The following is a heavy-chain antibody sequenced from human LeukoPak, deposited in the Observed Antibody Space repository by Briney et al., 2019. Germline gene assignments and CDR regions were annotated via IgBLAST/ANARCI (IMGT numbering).Heavy chain of an antibody. D-gene: IGHD3-22*01. CDR2: INAGNGNT. V-gene: IGHV1-3*01. Sequence: ASVKVSCKASGYTFTSYAMHWVRQAPGQRREWMGWINAGNGNTKYSQKFQGRGTITRDTSASTAYMELSSLRSEEPGVYYCERDSSGYYYLYYFDYWGQGTLVTVSS. CDR3: ERDSSGYYYLYYFDY. CDR1: GYTFTSYA. J-gene: IGHJ4*02.